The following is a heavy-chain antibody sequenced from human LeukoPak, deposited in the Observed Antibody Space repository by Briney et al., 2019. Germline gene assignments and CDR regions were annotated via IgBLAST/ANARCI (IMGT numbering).Heavy chain of an antibody. V-gene: IGHV3-23*01. Sequence: GGSLRLSCAASGFTFSSYAMSWVRQAPGKGLEWVSGLSGSGGTTYYAESVKGRFTISRDNSKNTLFLQMNSLRAEDTAVYYCARTPVSYSGSYFDYWGQGTLVTVSS. D-gene: IGHD1-26*01. CDR2: LSGSGGTT. J-gene: IGHJ4*02. CDR3: ARTPVSYSGSYFDY. CDR1: GFTFSSYA.